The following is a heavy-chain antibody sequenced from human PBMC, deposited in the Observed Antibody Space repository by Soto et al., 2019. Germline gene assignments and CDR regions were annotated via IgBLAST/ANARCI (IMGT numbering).Heavy chain of an antibody. CDR1: GYTFTGHY. V-gene: IGHV1-2*02. J-gene: IGHJ4*02. CDR3: GRGRSGQIVVFY. CDR2: IGPETGAT. D-gene: IGHD1-26*01. Sequence: ASVKVSCKASGYTFTGHYIHWVRQAPEQGPEWMGEIGPETGATRYAQKFQGRVTMARDMSITTVYMELNNLSPDDTAVYYCGRGRSGQIVVFYWGQGTPVTVSS.